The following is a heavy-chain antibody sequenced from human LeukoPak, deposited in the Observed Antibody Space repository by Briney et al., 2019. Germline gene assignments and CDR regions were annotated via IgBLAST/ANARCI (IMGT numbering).Heavy chain of an antibody. Sequence: GGSLRLSCAASGFTVSSNYMSWVRQAPGKGLEWVSVIYSGGSTYYADSVKGRFTISRDNSKNTLYLQMNSLRAEDTAVYYCARDRLDIVGEGYYFDYWGQGTLVTVSS. J-gene: IGHJ4*02. D-gene: IGHD5-12*01. CDR2: IYSGGST. CDR3: ARDRLDIVGEGYYFDY. CDR1: GFTVSSNY. V-gene: IGHV3-53*01.